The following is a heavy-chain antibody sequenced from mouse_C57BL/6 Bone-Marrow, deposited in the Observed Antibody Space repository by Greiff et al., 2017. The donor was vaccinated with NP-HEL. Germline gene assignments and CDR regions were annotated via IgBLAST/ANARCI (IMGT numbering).Heavy chain of an antibody. J-gene: IGHJ4*01. Sequence: VKLMESGAELVRPGASVKLSCKASGYTFTDYYINWVKQRPGQGLEWIARIYPGSGNTYYNEKFKGKATLTAEKSSSTAYMQLSSLTSEDSAVYFCASYGSSYVPYAMDYWGQGTSVTVSS. CDR1: GYTFTDYY. D-gene: IGHD1-1*01. V-gene: IGHV1-76*01. CDR3: ASYGSSYVPYAMDY. CDR2: IYPGSGNT.